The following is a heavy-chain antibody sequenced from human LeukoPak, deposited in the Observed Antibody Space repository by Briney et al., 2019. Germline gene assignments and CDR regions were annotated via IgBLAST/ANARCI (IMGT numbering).Heavy chain of an antibody. CDR3: ARDYSGYLDL. D-gene: IGHD2-21*01. CDR1: GGSISSSSYY. J-gene: IGHJ2*01. CDR2: IYYSGST. Sequence: SETLSLTCTVSGGSISSSSYYWGWIRQPPGKGLEWIGSIYYSGSTYYNPSLKSRVTISVDTSKNQFSLKLSSVTATDTAVYYCARDYSGYLDLWGRGTLVTVSS. V-gene: IGHV4-39*07.